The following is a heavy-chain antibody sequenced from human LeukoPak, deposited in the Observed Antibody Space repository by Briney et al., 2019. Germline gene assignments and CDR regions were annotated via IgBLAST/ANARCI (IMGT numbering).Heavy chain of an antibody. J-gene: IGHJ4*02. Sequence: GGSLRLSCAASGFTFDDYAMHWVRQAPGKGLEWVSGISWNGGSIGYADSVKGRFTISRDNAKNSLYLQMNSLRAEDTALYYCAKDIGYYDSSGYPLDYWGQGTLVTVSS. CDR3: AKDIGYYDSSGYPLDY. CDR1: GFTFDDYA. CDR2: ISWNGGSI. V-gene: IGHV3-9*01. D-gene: IGHD3-22*01.